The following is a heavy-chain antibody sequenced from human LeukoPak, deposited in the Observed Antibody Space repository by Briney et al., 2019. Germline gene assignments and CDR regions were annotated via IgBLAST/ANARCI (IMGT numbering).Heavy chain of an antibody. V-gene: IGHV4-30-2*01. D-gene: IGHD5-12*01. CDR2: IHHSGSA. CDR1: GGSISSGDYA. Sequence: SQTLSLTCGVFGGSISSGDYAWSWIRQPPGKGLEWIGYIHHSGSAYRNPSLESRVAISVNRSKNQFSLKLSSVTAADTALYYCASRLLPAAFDIWGQGTMVTVSS. CDR3: ASRLLPAAFDI. J-gene: IGHJ3*02.